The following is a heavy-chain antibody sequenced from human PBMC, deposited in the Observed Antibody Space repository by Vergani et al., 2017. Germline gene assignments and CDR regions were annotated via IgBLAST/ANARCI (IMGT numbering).Heavy chain of an antibody. CDR1: NDSVSNTFYY. J-gene: IGHJ4*02. D-gene: IGHD4-11*01. CDR2: IYYSGST. CDR3: ARRSGDYRFVDY. Sequence: QVQLQESGPGLVKPSETLSLTCTVSNDSVSNTFYYWGWSRQTPGKGLEWIGSIYYSGSTYYNPSLESRVTMSVDTSKSQLSLKLSSVTAADTAVYYCARRSGDYRFVDYWGQGTLVTVSS. V-gene: IGHV4-39*01.